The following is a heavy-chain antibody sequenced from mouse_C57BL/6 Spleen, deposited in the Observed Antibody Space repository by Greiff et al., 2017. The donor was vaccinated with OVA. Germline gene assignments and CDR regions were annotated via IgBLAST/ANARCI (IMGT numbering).Heavy chain of an antibody. Sequence: QVQLQQSGAELVKPGASVKMSCKASGYTFTTYPIEWMKQNHGKSLEWIGNFHPYNDDTKYNEKFKGKATLTVEKSSSTAYLGLSGVSSDGSAVYYCARGVYYDYEGGAMGDWGQGTSVTVSS. CDR2: FHPYNDDT. D-gene: IGHD2-4*01. V-gene: IGHV1-47*01. J-gene: IGHJ4*01. CDR1: GYTFTTYP. CDR3: ARGVYYDYEGGAMGD.